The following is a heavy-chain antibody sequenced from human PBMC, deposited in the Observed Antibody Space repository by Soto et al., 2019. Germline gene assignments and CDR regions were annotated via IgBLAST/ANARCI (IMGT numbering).Heavy chain of an antibody. J-gene: IGHJ4*02. V-gene: IGHV4-30-2*01. CDR3: AKGGGSGYARSGLTYYLDS. CDR2: IYHSGST. Sequence: PSETLSLTCAVSGGSISSGGYSWSWIRQPPGKGLEWIGYIYHSGSTYYNPSLKSRFTISRDNAKNSLYLQMNSLRAEDTAVYYCAKGGGSGYARSGLTYYLDSWGQGTLVTVSS. CDR1: GGSISSGGYS. D-gene: IGHD5-12*01.